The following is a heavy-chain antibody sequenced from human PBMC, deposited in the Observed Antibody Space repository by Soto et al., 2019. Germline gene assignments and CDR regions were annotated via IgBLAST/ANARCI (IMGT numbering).Heavy chain of an antibody. CDR3: TTGLSNGYYNFDY. CDR2: IRRKVENYAT. Sequence: PGGSLRLSCAASGFSFSGSAMHWVLQASGKGLEWIGLIRRKVENYATAYGESVKGRFTISRDDSKNTAYLQMNSLKTEDTAVYYCTTGLSNGYYNFDYWGQGTPVTVSS. D-gene: IGHD3-22*01. CDR1: GFSFSGSA. J-gene: IGHJ4*02. V-gene: IGHV3-73*01.